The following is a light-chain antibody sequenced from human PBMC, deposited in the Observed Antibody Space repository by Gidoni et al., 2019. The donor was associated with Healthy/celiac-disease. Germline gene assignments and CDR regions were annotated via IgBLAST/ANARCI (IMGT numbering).Light chain of an antibody. V-gene: IGKV2-28*01. CDR1: QSLLHSNGYNY. Sequence: DIVMTQSPLSLPVTPGEPASISCRSSQSLLHSNGYNYLDWYLQKPGQSTQLLIYLVSNRASGVPDRFSGSGSGTDVKLKISRVEAEDVGVYYCMLAVQTLTWTFGQGTKVEIK. CDR3: MLAVQTLTWT. CDR2: LVS. J-gene: IGKJ1*01.